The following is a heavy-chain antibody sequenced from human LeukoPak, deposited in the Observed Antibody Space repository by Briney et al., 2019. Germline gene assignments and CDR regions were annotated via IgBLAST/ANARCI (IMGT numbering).Heavy chain of an antibody. CDR2: INSDGSST. D-gene: IGHD3-22*01. CDR3: ARDQDYYDSSGYYHY. Sequence: GGSLRLSCAASGFTFSSYWMHWVRQAPGKGLVWVSRINSDGSSTSYADSVKGRFTISRDNAKNTLYLQMNSLRAEDTAVYYCARDQDYYDSSGYYHYWGQGTLVTVSS. CDR1: GFTFSSYW. J-gene: IGHJ4*02. V-gene: IGHV3-74*01.